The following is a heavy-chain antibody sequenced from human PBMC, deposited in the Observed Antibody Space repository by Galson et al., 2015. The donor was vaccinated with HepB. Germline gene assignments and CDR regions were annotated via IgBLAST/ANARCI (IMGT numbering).Heavy chain of an antibody. V-gene: IGHV1-18*01. CDR1: GYTFTSYG. CDR2: IDTCNGNI. Sequence: SVKVSCKASGYTFTSYGISWVRQAPGQGLAWMGWIDTCNGNINYAQKFRGRVTMTTDTSTTTAYMELRSLRSDDTAVYYCARAKGSCSAGSCYLNWFDPWGQGTLVSVSS. D-gene: IGHD2-15*01. CDR3: ARAKGSCSAGSCYLNWFDP. J-gene: IGHJ5*02.